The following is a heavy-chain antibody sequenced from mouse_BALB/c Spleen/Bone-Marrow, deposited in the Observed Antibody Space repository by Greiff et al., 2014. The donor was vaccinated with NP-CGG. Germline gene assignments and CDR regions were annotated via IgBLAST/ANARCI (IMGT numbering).Heavy chain of an antibody. J-gene: IGHJ4*01. D-gene: IGHD2-1*01. Sequence: VQLVESVPGLVAPSQSLSITCTVSGFSLTSYGVHWVRQPPGKGLEWLGVIWAGGSTNYNSALMSRLSISKGKSKSQVFLKMNSLQTDDTAIYYCARGWGNGAMDYWGQGTSVTVSS. CDR1: GFSLTSYG. V-gene: IGHV2-9*02. CDR2: IWAGGST. CDR3: ARGWGNGAMDY.